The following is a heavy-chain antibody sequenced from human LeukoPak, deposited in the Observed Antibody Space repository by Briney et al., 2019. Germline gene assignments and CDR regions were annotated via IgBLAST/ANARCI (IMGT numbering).Heavy chain of an antibody. CDR2: IIPIFGTA. CDR3: ARGYSGDYGLYYFDY. J-gene: IGHJ4*02. CDR1: GGTFSSYA. Sequence: GSSVKVSCKASGGTFSSYAISWVRQAPGQGLEWMGGIIPIFGTANYAQKFQGRVTITTDESTSTAYMELSSLRSEDTAVYYCARGYSGDYGLYYFDYWGQGTLVTVSS. D-gene: IGHD4-17*01. V-gene: IGHV1-69*05.